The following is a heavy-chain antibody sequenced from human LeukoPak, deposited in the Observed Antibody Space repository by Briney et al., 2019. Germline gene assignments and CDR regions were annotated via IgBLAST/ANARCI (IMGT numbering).Heavy chain of an antibody. CDR1: GFTLSSYS. V-gene: IGHV3-48*04. CDR2: ISSSSSTI. CDR3: ARDGDTAMEKIS. J-gene: IGHJ5*02. Sequence: GGSLRLSCAASGFTLSSYSMNWVRQAPGKGLEWVSYISSSSSTIYYADSVKGRFTISRGNAKNSLYLQMNSLRAEDTAVYYCARDGDTAMEKISWGQGTLVTVSS. D-gene: IGHD5-18*01.